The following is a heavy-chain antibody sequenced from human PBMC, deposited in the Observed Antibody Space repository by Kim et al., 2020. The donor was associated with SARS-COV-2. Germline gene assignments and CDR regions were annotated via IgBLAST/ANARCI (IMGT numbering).Heavy chain of an antibody. V-gene: IGHV4-31*03. Sequence: SETLSLTCTVSGGSISSGGYYWSWIRQHPGKGLEWIGYIYYSGSTYYNPSLKSRVTISVDTSKNQFSLKLSSVTAADTAVYYCARDAALAAAGTNWFDPWGQGTLVTVSS. D-gene: IGHD6-13*01. CDR2: IYYSGST. CDR1: GGSISSGGYY. J-gene: IGHJ5*02. CDR3: ARDAALAAAGTNWFDP.